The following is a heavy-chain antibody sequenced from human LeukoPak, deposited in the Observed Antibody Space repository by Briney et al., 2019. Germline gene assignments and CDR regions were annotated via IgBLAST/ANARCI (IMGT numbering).Heavy chain of an antibody. J-gene: IGHJ4*02. D-gene: IGHD6-19*01. V-gene: IGHV3-23*01. CDR3: AKSSGWYLDY. Sequence: PGGSLRLSCAASGFTFSSYAMSWVRQAPGKGLEWVSAISGSGGSAYYADSVKGRFTISRDNSKNTLYLQMNSLRAEDTAVCYCAKSSGWYLDYWAREPWSPSPQ. CDR2: ISGSGGSA. CDR1: GFTFSSYA.